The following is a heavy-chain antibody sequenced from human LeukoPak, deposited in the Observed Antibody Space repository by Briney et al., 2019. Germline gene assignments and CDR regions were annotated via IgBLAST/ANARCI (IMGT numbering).Heavy chain of an antibody. Sequence: ASVKVSCKASGYTFTGYYMHWVRQAPGQGLEWMGWINPNSGGTNYAQKFQGRVTMTRDTSISTAYMELSRLRAEDTAVYYCARGVREDTAMVYAPKITYYYGMDVWGQGTTVTVSS. D-gene: IGHD5-18*01. CDR2: INPNSGGT. V-gene: IGHV1-2*02. CDR3: ARGVREDTAMVYAPKITYYYGMDV. CDR1: GYTFTGYY. J-gene: IGHJ6*02.